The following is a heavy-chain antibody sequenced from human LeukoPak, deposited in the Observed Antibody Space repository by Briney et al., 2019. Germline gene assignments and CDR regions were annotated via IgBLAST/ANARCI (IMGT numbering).Heavy chain of an antibody. V-gene: IGHV3-66*02. D-gene: IGHD6-19*01. CDR2: IYSGGST. CDR1: GFTVGSNY. J-gene: IGHJ3*02. Sequence: PGGSLRLSCAASGFTVGSNYMSWVRQAPGKGLEWVSVIYSGGSTYYADSVKGRFTISRDNSKNTLYLQVNSLRAEDTAVYYCARGLGIAVADIGEAFDIWGQGTMVTVSS. CDR3: ARGLGIAVADIGEAFDI.